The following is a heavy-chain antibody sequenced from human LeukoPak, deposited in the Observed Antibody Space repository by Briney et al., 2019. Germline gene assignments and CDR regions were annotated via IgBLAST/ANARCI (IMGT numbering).Heavy chain of an antibody. Sequence: NPGGSLRLSCAASGFTFSSYSMNWVRQAPGKGLEWVSSISSSSSYIYYADSVKGRFTISRDNAKNTLYLQMNSLRAEDTAVYYCARDRGSSGWPYYYYYGMDVWGQGTTVTVSS. V-gene: IGHV3-21*01. CDR1: GFTFSSYS. D-gene: IGHD6-19*01. CDR2: ISSSSSYI. CDR3: ARDRGSSGWPYYYYYGMDV. J-gene: IGHJ6*02.